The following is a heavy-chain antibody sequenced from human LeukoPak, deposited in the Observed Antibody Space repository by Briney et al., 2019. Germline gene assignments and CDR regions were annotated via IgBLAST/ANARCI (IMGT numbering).Heavy chain of an antibody. CDR1: GGSVSSGSYY. J-gene: IGHJ4*02. CDR3: ATGELVLLDY. Sequence: SETLSLTCTVSGGSVSSGSYYWSWIRHPPGKGLEWIGYIYYSGSTNYNPSLKSRVTISVDTSKNQFSLKLSSVTAADTAVYYCATGELVLLDYWGQGTLVTVSS. V-gene: IGHV4-61*01. D-gene: IGHD6-6*01. CDR2: IYYSGST.